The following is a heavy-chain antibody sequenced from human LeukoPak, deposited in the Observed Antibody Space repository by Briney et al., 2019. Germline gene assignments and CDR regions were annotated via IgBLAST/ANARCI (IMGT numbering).Heavy chain of an antibody. Sequence: GGSLRLSCAASGFTFRSFWMSWVRQAPGKGLEWVANIKQYGSDKYYVDSVKGRFTISRDNAQNSLYLQMNSLRAEDTAMYYCAKSLVAAGKVSDSWGQGTLVTVSS. J-gene: IGHJ4*02. CDR2: IKQYGSDK. CDR1: GFTFRSFW. D-gene: IGHD6-25*01. CDR3: AKSLVAAGKVSDS. V-gene: IGHV3-7*05.